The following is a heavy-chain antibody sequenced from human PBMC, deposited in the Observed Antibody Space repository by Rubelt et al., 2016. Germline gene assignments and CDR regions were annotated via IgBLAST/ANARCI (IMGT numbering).Heavy chain of an antibody. D-gene: IGHD3-10*01. Sequence: QVQLVQSGAEVKKPGASVKVSCKASGYTFTSYAMHWVRQAPGQRLEWMGWINAGIGNTKHSQKFQGRVAITRDTSASTAYMELSSLRSEDTAVYYCARGGSGSYRWFDPWGQGTLVTVSS. CDR2: INAGIGNT. V-gene: IGHV1-3*01. CDR1: GYTFTSYA. J-gene: IGHJ5*02. CDR3: ARGGSGSYRWFDP.